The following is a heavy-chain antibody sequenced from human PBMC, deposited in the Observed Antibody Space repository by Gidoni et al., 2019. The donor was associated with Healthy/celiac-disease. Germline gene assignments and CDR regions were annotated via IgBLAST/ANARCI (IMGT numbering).Heavy chain of an antibody. CDR2: INPSGCST. J-gene: IGHJ6*02. Sequence: QVQLVQSGAEVKKPGASVKVSCMASGYTFTSYYMHGVRQAPGPGLEWMGIINPSGCSTSYAQKFQGRVTMTRDTSTSTVYMELSSLRSEDTAVYYCARDRSMGITGNIPSYGMDVWGQGTTVTVSS. CDR3: ARDRSMGITGNIPSYGMDV. V-gene: IGHV1-46*01. CDR1: GYTFTSYY. D-gene: IGHD1-20*01.